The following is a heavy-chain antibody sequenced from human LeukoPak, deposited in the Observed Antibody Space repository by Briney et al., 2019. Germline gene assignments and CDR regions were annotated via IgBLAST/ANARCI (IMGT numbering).Heavy chain of an antibody. CDR1: GGSISSHY. Sequence: SETLSLTCTVSGGSISSHYWSWIRQPPGKGLEWIGYIYHSGSTNYNPSLKSRVTISVDTSKNQFSLKLSSVTAADTAVYYCAREGPPAQFDYWGQGTLVTVSS. J-gene: IGHJ4*02. CDR3: AREGPPAQFDY. CDR2: IYHSGST. D-gene: IGHD2-2*01. V-gene: IGHV4-59*11.